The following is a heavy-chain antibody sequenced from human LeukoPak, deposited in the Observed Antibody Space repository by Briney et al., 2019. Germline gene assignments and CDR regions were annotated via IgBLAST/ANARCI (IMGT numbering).Heavy chain of an antibody. J-gene: IGHJ4*02. CDR1: GYTFTGYY. CDR2: INPNSGGT. D-gene: IGHD6-19*01. CDR3: ARRSQRNGQWLVGGDY. V-gene: IGHV1-2*02. Sequence: GASVKVSCKASGYTFTGYYMHWVRQAPGQGLEWMGWINPNSGGTNYAQKFQGRVTMTRDTSISTAYMELGRLRSDDTAVYYCARRSQRNGQWLVGGDYWGQGTLVTVSS.